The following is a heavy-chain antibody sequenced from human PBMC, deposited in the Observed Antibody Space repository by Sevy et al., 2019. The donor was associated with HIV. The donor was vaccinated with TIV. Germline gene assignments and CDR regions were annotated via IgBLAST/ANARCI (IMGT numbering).Heavy chain of an antibody. Sequence: GGSLRLSCAASGFTFSSYSMNWVRQAPGKGLEWVSSISSSSSYIYYADSVKGRFTTSRDNAKNSLYLQMNSLRAEDTAVYYCARDCGDYGDYSFDYWGQGTLVTVSS. D-gene: IGHD4-17*01. CDR1: GFTFSSYS. J-gene: IGHJ4*02. CDR3: ARDCGDYGDYSFDY. CDR2: ISSSSSYI. V-gene: IGHV3-21*01.